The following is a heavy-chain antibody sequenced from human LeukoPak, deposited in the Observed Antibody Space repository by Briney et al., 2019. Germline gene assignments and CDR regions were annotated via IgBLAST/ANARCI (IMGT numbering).Heavy chain of an antibody. CDR1: GFTFSSYA. V-gene: IGHV3-23*01. J-gene: IGHJ4*02. Sequence: GGSLRLSCAASGFTFSSYAMNWVRQAPVKGLEWVSLISNSGGDTYYAHSVKGRFTISRDNSKDTLYLQMNSLRAEDTAVYSCARGTSTLDYWGQGTLVTVSS. CDR3: ARGTSTLDY. D-gene: IGHD3-16*01. CDR2: ISNSGGDT.